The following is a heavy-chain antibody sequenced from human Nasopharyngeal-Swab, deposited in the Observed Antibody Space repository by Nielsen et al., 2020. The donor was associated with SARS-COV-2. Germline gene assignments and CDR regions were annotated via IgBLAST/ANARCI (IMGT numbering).Heavy chain of an antibody. Sequence: GESLKISCTTSGFTFGDYAMSWVSQAPGKGLEWVGFIRSEANGGTAEYAVSVEGRFSISRDDSKSIAYLQMNSLKTEGTAVYYCTGYSTIFYWGQGTLVTVSS. J-gene: IGHJ4*02. D-gene: IGHD2-2*01. CDR2: IRSEANGGTA. V-gene: IGHV3-49*04. CDR3: TGYSTIFY. CDR1: GFTFGDYA.